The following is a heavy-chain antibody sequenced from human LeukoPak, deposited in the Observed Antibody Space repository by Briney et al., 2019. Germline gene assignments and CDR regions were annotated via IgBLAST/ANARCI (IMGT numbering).Heavy chain of an antibody. J-gene: IGHJ5*02. CDR1: GYSISSGYY. CDR3: ARGGRQYSSGWSGDGRFDP. D-gene: IGHD6-19*01. V-gene: IGHV4-38-2*02. CDR2: IYHSGST. Sequence: SETLSLTCTVSGYSISSGYYWGWIRQPPGKGLEWIGSIYHSGSTYYNPSLKSRVTISVDTSKNQFSLKLSSVTAADTAVYYCARGGRQYSSGWSGDGRFDPWGQGTLVTVSS.